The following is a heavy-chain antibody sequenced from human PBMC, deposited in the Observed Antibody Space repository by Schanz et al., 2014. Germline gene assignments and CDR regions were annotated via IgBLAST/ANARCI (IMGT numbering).Heavy chain of an antibody. Sequence: QVQLQASGPGLVKPSETLSLTCTVSGGSMSGYHWIWIRQPPGRGLEWIGHIYYSGGTHYNPSLESRVTISIDMSKSQFSLTLSTVIAADTAIYFCARGRARQLVHWFDPWGQGTLVTVSS. CDR3: ARGRARQLVHWFDP. D-gene: IGHD6-13*01. CDR1: GGSMSGYH. V-gene: IGHV4-59*01. J-gene: IGHJ5*02. CDR2: IYYSGGT.